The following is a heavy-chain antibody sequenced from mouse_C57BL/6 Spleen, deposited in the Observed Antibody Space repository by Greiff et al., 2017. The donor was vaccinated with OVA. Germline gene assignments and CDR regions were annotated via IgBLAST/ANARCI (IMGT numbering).Heavy chain of an antibody. CDR3: ARKGDGYDTDY. J-gene: IGHJ2*01. Sequence: QVQLQQPGAELVKPGASVKLSCKASGYTFTSYWMHWVKQRPGQGLEWIGMIHPNSGSTNYNEKFKSKATLTVDKSSSTAYMQLSSLTSEDSAVYYCARKGDGYDTDYWGQGTTLTVSS. CDR1: GYTFTSYW. CDR2: IHPNSGST. V-gene: IGHV1-64*01. D-gene: IGHD2-2*01.